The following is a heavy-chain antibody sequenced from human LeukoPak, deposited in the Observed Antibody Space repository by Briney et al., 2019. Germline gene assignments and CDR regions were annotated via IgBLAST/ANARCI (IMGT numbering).Heavy chain of an antibody. V-gene: IGHV3-48*04. Sequence: PGGSLRLSCAASGFTFSSYSMTWVRQAPGKGLEWVSYISSSSSTIYYADSVKGRFTISRDNAKNSLYLQMNSLRAEDTAVYYCARDGGYCSSTSCYTSFDYWGQGTLVTVSS. J-gene: IGHJ4*02. CDR2: ISSSSSTI. D-gene: IGHD2-2*02. CDR3: ARDGGYCSSTSCYTSFDY. CDR1: GFTFSSYS.